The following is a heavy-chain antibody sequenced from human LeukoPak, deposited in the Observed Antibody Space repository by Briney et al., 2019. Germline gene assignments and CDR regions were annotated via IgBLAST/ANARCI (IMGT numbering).Heavy chain of an antibody. D-gene: IGHD1-26*01. J-gene: IGHJ3*02. CDR3: ARDKSYSDAFDI. Sequence: GGSLRLSCAASGFTVSRYGMLWVRQAPGKGLEWVALISFDGSNKYYADSVKGRFTISRDNAKNSLYLQMNSLRAEDTAVYYCARDKSYSDAFDIWGQGTMVTVSS. V-gene: IGHV3-30*03. CDR1: GFTVSRYG. CDR2: ISFDGSNK.